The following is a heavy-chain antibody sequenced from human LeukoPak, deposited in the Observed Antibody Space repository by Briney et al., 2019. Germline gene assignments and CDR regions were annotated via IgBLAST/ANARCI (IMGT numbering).Heavy chain of an antibody. CDR2: ISYDGSNK. V-gene: IGHV3-30-3*01. D-gene: IGHD3-3*01. Sequence: GGSLRLSCAASGFTFSSYAMHWVRQAPGKGLEWVAVISYDGSNKYYADSVKGRFTISRDNSKNTLYLQMNSLRAEDTAVYYCARGGYYDFWSGYSPNWFDPWGQGTLVTVSS. CDR3: ARGGYYDFWSGYSPNWFDP. J-gene: IGHJ5*02. CDR1: GFTFSSYA.